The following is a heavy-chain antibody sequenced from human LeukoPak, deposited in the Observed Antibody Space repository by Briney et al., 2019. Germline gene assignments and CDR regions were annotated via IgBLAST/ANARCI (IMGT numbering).Heavy chain of an antibody. D-gene: IGHD2-8*01. CDR1: GGSISSSSYY. CDR3: ARRDGLYYFDY. V-gene: IGHV4-39*01. Sequence: SETLSLTCTVSGGSISSSSYYWGWIRQPPGKGLEWIGSIYYSGSTYYNPSLKSRVTISVDTSKNQFSLKLSSVAAADTAVYYGARRDGLYYFDYWGQGTLITVSS. J-gene: IGHJ4*02. CDR2: IYYSGST.